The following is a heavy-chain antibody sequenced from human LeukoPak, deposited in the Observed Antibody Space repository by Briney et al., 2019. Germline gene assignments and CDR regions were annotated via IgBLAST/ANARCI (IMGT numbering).Heavy chain of an antibody. CDR2: IYYVGSP. CDR3: ARFPTTKRAMDV. D-gene: IGHD1-7*01. J-gene: IGHJ6*02. Sequence: SETLSLTCSVSGYSIKSGDAYWGWIRQSPLKGLEWFATIYYVGSPHYNPSLNSRRVTMSVDTAKNQFSLTLTSVTAADTAVYYCARFPTTKRAMDVWGQGTTVTVSS. V-gene: IGHV4-39*01. CDR1: GYSIKSGDAY.